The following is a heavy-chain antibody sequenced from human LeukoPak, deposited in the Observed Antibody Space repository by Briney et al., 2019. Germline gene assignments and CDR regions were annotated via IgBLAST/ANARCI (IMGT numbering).Heavy chain of an antibody. CDR3: ARSGDGNWFDP. CDR1: GYTFNTFG. CDR2: ISGYNGDT. Sequence: GASVTVSCKTSGYTFNTFGVGWVRQAPGQGLEWMGWISGYNGDTNFAEKLQGRVTMTTDTSTSTAYMELRSLRSDDTAVYYCARSGDGNWFDPWGQGTLLTVSS. J-gene: IGHJ5*02. D-gene: IGHD4-17*01. V-gene: IGHV1-18*01.